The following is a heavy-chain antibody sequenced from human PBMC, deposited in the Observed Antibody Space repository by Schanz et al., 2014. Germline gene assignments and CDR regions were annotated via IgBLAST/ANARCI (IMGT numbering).Heavy chain of an antibody. V-gene: IGHV1-18*04. J-gene: IGHJ4*02. CDR3: ARDRRLQRQSGWDY. Sequence: QEEMVQSGAEVKRPGASVKVSCKASGYTFISYGVSWVRQGPEERLEWLGWIRAYNANTNFAQKLQGRVTMTTDTSTSTAYMELRSLRSDDTAVYYCARDRRLQRQSGWDYWGQGTLVTVSS. CDR1: GYTFISYG. D-gene: IGHD3-10*01. CDR2: IRAYNANT.